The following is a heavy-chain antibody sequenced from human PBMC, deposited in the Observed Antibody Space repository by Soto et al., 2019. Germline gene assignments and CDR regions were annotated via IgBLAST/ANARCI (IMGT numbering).Heavy chain of an antibody. J-gene: IGHJ4*02. Sequence: GGSLRLSCAASGFTFSSYAMSWVRQAPGKGLEWVSAISGSGGSTYYADPVKGRFTISRDNSKNTLYLQMNSLRAEDTAVYYCAKGTYYYGSAPYYFDYWGQGTLVTVSS. CDR3: AKGTYYYGSAPYYFDY. V-gene: IGHV3-23*01. CDR1: GFTFSSYA. D-gene: IGHD3-10*01. CDR2: ISGSGGST.